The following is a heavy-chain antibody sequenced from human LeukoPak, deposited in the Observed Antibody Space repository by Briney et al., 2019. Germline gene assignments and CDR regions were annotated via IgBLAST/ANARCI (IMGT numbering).Heavy chain of an antibody. D-gene: IGHD6-19*01. CDR1: GFTFSSYA. J-gene: IGHJ4*02. Sequence: GGSLRPSCAASGFTFSSYAMSWVRQAPGKGLEWVSAISGSGGSTYYADSVKGRFTISRDNSKNTLYLQMNRLRAEDTAVYYCAKDVEAVAGEFDYWGQGTLVTVSS. CDR2: ISGSGGST. CDR3: AKDVEAVAGEFDY. V-gene: IGHV3-23*01.